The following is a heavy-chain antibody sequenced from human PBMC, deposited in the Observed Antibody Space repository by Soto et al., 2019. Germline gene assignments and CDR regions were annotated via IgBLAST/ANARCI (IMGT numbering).Heavy chain of an antibody. V-gene: IGHV3-30*18. CDR1: GFTFSSYG. J-gene: IGHJ6*02. CDR2: ISYDGSNK. CDR3: AKDLALGMDV. Sequence: SLRLSCAASGFTFSSYGMHLVRQAPGKGMEWVAVISYDGSNKYYADSVKSRFTISRDNSKNTLYLQMNSLRAEDTAVYYCAKDLALGMDVWGQGTTVTVSS.